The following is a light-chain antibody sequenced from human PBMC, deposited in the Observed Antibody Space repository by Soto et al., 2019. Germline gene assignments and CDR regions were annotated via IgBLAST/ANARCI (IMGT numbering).Light chain of an antibody. CDR1: SSDVGGYNS. CDR3: SSYITTNTVV. CDR2: EVT. V-gene: IGLV2-14*01. J-gene: IGLJ2*01. Sequence: QSALTQPASVSGSPGQSITISCTGTSSDVGGYNSVSWYQKHPGKAPKLIIYEVTNRPSGVSHRFSGSKSGNTASLTISGLRADDEADYYCSSYITTNTVVFGGGTKVTVL.